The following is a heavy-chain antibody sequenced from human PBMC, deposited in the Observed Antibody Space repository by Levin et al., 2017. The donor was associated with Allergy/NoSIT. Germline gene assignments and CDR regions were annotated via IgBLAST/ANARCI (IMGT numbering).Heavy chain of an antibody. CDR2: IIPIFGTA. CDR1: GGTFSSYA. CDR3: ARVEYSSGWYKGCFDY. J-gene: IGHJ4*02. D-gene: IGHD6-19*01. Sequence: SVKVSCKASGGTFSSYAISWVRQAPGQGLEWMGGIIPIFGTANYAQKFQGRVTITADESTSTAYMELSSLRSEDTAVYYCARVEYSSGWYKGCFDYWGQGTLVTVSS. V-gene: IGHV1-69*13.